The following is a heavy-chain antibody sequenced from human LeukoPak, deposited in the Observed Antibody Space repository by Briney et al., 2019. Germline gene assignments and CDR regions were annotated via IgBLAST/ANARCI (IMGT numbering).Heavy chain of an antibody. CDR1: GDTISSYY. CDR3: ARHGTISSESYFDY. CDR2: IYYSGST. V-gene: IGHV4-59*08. D-gene: IGHD1-14*01. J-gene: IGHJ4*02. Sequence: PSETLSLTCTVSGDTISSYYWSWIRQPPGKGLEWIGYIYYSGSTNYNPSLKSRVTGFVDTSKNQVSLRLSSVTAADTAVYYCARHGTISSESYFDYWGQGALVTVSS.